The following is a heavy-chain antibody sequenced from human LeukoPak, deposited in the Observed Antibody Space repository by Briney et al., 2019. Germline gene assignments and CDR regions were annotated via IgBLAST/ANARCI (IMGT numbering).Heavy chain of an antibody. CDR3: AKVYYYLQH. D-gene: IGHD1-26*01. V-gene: IGHV3-23*01. Sequence: GGSLRLSCAASGFTFSSYAMSWVRRAPGEGLEWVSAISGSGGSIYYADSVEGRFTISRDNSKNTLYLQMNSLRAEDTAVYYCAKVYYYLQHWGQGTLVTVSS. CDR1: GFTFSSYA. CDR2: ISGSGGSI. J-gene: IGHJ1*01.